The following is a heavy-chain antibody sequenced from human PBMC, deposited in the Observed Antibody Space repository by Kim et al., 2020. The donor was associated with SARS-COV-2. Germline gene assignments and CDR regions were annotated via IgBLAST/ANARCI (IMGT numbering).Heavy chain of an antibody. Sequence: GGSLRLSCVGSGFTFSNSPINWVRQAPGKGPEWISSISCTGDNTHYADSVKGRFTISRDKSKNTLYLQMSSLRAEDTAVYYCVKGSRSWGQGTLVTVSS. J-gene: IGHJ4*02. V-gene: IGHV3-23*01. CDR1: GFTFSNSP. CDR3: VKGSRS. D-gene: IGHD6-6*01. CDR2: ISCTGDNT.